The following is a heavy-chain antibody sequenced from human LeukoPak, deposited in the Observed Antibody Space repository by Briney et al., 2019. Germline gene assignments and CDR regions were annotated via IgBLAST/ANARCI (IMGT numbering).Heavy chain of an antibody. Sequence: GGSLRLSCAASGFTVSNSYMSWVRQAPGKELEWVSYIYSGGNTFYTDSVKGRFTISRDNSRNTLYLQMNSLRAEDTAVYYCARARDYHFDYWGQGTLVTVSS. J-gene: IGHJ4*02. V-gene: IGHV3-53*01. CDR1: GFTVSNSY. CDR3: ARARDYHFDY. CDR2: IYSGGNT. D-gene: IGHD4-11*01.